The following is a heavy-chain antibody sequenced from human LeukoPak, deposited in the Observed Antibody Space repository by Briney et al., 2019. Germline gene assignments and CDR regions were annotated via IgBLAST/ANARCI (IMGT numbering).Heavy chain of an antibody. J-gene: IGHJ4*02. V-gene: IGHV4-39*01. Sequence: PSETLSLTCTVSGGSISSSSYYWGWIRQPPGKGLEWIGSIYYSGSTYYNPSLKSRVTISVDTSKNQFSLKLSSVTAADTAVYYCARGGVFEDYWGQGTLVTVSS. CDR1: GGSISSSSYY. CDR2: IYYSGST. CDR3: ARGGVFEDY. D-gene: IGHD3-10*01.